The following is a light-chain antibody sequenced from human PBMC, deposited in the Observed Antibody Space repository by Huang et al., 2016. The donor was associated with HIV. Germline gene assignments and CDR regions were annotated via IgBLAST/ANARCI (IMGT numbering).Light chain of an antibody. Sequence: EAVLTQSPGTLSLSPGERATPACRASQIIGNTYLAWYQQKPGPAPRLLIYAASTRATDIPDRVSGRGSGTDFALTISRLEPEDFAIYYCQQLRTFGQGTKLEIK. CDR3: QQLRT. CDR1: QIIGNTY. V-gene: IGKV3-20*01. J-gene: IGKJ2*01. CDR2: AAS.